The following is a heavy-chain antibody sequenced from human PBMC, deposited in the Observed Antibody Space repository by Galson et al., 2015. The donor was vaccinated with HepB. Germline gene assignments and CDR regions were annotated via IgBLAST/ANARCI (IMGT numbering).Heavy chain of an antibody. CDR3: YVGHYFNS. V-gene: IGHV3-7*01. J-gene: IGHJ4*02. CDR2: IKKDGTQR. CDR1: GFYFDDYW. Sequence: SLRLSCAASGFYFDDYWMSWARQAPGKGLEWVASIKKDGTQRNYVDSVKGRFTISRDNAKQSLYLQMDGLRAEDTAIYYCYVGHYFNSWGKGTLVTVSS. D-gene: IGHD3-16*01.